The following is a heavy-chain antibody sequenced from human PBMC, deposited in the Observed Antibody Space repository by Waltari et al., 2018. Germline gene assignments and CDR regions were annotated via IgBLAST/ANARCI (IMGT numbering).Heavy chain of an antibody. CDR2: ISWNSGSI. J-gene: IGHJ4*02. V-gene: IGHV3-9*01. CDR1: GFTFDDYA. CDR3: AKDSCSSISCYGFDY. Sequence: EVQLVESGGGLVQPGRSLRLSCAASGFTFDDYAMNWVRQAPGKGLEWVSGISWNSGSICYADSVKARFTISRDNAKNSLYLQMNSLRAEYTALYYCAKDSCSSISCYGFDYWGQGTLVTVSS. D-gene: IGHD2-2*01.